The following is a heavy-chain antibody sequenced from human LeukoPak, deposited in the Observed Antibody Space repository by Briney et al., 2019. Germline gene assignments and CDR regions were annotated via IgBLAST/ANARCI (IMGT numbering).Heavy chain of an antibody. CDR3: ASRGSGGRGFDP. V-gene: IGHV3-74*01. J-gene: IGHJ5*02. Sequence: GGSLRLSCAASGFTFSSYWMHWVRQAPGKGLVWVSRINSDGSSTSYADSVKGRFTISRDNAKNTLYLQMNSLRAEDTAVYYCASRGSGGRGFDPWGQGTLVTVSS. CDR2: INSDGSST. CDR1: GFTFSSYW. D-gene: IGHD2-15*01.